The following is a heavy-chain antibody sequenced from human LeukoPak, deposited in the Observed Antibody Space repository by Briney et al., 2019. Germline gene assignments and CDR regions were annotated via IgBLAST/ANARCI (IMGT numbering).Heavy chain of an antibody. CDR2: IYYSGST. Sequence: PSETLSLTCTVSGGSISSSSYYWGWIRQPPGKGLEWIGSIYYSGSTYYNPSLKSRVTMSVDTSKNQFSLKLSSVTAADTAVYYCASKITIFGVTSDYWGQGTLVTVSS. D-gene: IGHD3-3*01. V-gene: IGHV4-39*01. J-gene: IGHJ4*02. CDR3: ASKITIFGVTSDY. CDR1: GGSISSSSYY.